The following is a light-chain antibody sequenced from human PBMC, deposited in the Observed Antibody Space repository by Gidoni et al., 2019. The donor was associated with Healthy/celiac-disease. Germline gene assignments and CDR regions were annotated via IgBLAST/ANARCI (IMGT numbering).Light chain of an antibody. J-gene: IGKJ2*01. CDR3: QQSYSTPGT. CDR1: QSISSY. V-gene: IGKV1-39*01. Sequence: DIQMTQSPSSLYASVGDRVTITCRASQSISSYLNWYQQKPGKAPTLLIYAASSLQSGVPSRFSGSGSGTDFTLTISCLQPEDFATYYCQQSYSTPGTFGQGTKLEIK. CDR2: AAS.